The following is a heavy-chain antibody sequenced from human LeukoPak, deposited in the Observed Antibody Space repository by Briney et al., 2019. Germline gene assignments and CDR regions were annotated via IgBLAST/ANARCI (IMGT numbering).Heavy chain of an antibody. Sequence: ASVKVSCKVSGYTLTELSMHWVRQAPGKGLEWMGGFDPEDGETIYAQKFQGRVTMTEDTSADTAYMELSSLRSEDTAVYYCATGAAFRGDNWFDPWGQGTLVTVSS. V-gene: IGHV1-24*01. CDR2: FDPEDGET. D-gene: IGHD3-16*01. CDR3: ATGAAFRGDNWFDP. CDR1: GYTLTELS. J-gene: IGHJ5*02.